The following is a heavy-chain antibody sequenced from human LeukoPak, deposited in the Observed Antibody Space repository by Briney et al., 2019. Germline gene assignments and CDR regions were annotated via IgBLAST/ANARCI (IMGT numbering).Heavy chain of an antibody. D-gene: IGHD3-22*01. J-gene: IGHJ6*03. CDR2: INPSGGST. CDR3: ARAMYYYDSSGYYYYYYYMDV. V-gene: IGHV1-46*01. CDR1: GYTFTSYC. Sequence: ASVKVSCKASGYTFTSYCMHWVRQAPGQGLEWMGIINPSGGSTSYAQKFQGRVTMTRDTSTSTVYMELSSLRSEDTAVYYCARAMYYYDSSGYYYYYYYMDVWGKGTTVTVSS.